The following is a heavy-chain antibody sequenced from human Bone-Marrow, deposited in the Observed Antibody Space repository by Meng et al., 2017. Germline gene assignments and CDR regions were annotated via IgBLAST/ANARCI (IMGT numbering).Heavy chain of an antibody. V-gene: IGHV3-7*01. CDR2: IKQDGSEK. CDR3: ARDLEMATISPFFDY. Sequence: GEFLKISCAASGFTFSSYWMSWVRQAPGKGLEWVANIKQDGSEKYYVDSVKGRFTISRDNAKNSLYLQMNSLRAEDTAVYYCARDLEMATISPFFDYWGQGTLVTVSS. CDR1: GFTFSSYW. J-gene: IGHJ4*02. D-gene: IGHD5-24*01.